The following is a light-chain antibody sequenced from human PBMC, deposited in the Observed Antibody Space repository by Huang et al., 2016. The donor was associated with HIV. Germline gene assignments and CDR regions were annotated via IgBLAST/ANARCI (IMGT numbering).Light chain of an antibody. J-gene: IGKJ4*01. Sequence: DIQMTQSPSSLSASVGDRVTITCRASQDIIDSLAWYQQTPGKAPQLLLFSASRLQSGVPSRFSCSGSGTDYTLTIRSLQPEDFATYYCQHYYSTPLTFGGGTKVEIK. V-gene: IGKV1-NL1*01. CDR1: QDIIDS. CDR3: QHYYSTPLT. CDR2: SAS.